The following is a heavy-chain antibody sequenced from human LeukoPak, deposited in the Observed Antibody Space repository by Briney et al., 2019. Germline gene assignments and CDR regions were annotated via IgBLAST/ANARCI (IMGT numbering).Heavy chain of an antibody. Sequence: GASVKVSCKTSGYSFTGYYIQWVRQAPGQGLEWMGWINPNSGGINYAQKFQGRVTMTRDTFITTAYMELRRLTSDDTAVYYCAKAGRKQWPPYYFDYWGQGTLVTVSS. CDR2: INPNSGGI. CDR1: GYSFTGYY. V-gene: IGHV1-2*02. J-gene: IGHJ4*02. D-gene: IGHD6-19*01. CDR3: AKAGRKQWPPYYFDY.